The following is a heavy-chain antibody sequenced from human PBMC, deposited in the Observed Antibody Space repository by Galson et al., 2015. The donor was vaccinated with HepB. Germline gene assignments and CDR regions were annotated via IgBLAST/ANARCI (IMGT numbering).Heavy chain of an antibody. CDR2: TYYRTKWFN. J-gene: IGHJ6*02. CDR1: GDSVSNSSAG. V-gene: IGHV6-1*01. CDR3: ASRSKHHYYAIDV. Sequence: CAISGDSVSNSSAGWNWIRQSPSRGVEWLGRTYYRTKWFNDYADSVKSRITINPDTSKNQFSLQLNSVTPEDTAVYYCASRSKHHYYAIDVWGQGTTVTVSS.